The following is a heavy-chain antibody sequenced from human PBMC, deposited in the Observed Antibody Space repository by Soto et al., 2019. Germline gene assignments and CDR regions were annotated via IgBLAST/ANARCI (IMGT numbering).Heavy chain of an antibody. V-gene: IGHV4-39*01. Sequence: QLQLQESGPGLVKPSETLSLTCTVSGGSISSSSYYWGWIRQPPGKGLEWIGSIYYSGSTYYNPSLKSRVTISVDTSKNQFSLKLSSVTAADTAVYYCARHAGDIFTGYYPFDYCGQGTLVTVSS. D-gene: IGHD3-9*01. CDR1: GGSISSSSYY. J-gene: IGHJ4*02. CDR2: IYYSGST. CDR3: ARHAGDIFTGYYPFDY.